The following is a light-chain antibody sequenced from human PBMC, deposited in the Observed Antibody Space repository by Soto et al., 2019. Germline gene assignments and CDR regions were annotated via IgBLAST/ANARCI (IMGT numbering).Light chain of an antibody. CDR2: KAS. J-gene: IGKJ1*01. CDR3: QHYNSYLET. CDR1: QYIGKS. Sequence: DIQITQSPSTLSAPVGDRVTITCRASQYIGKSLAWYQQKPGKAPKLLIYKASNLESEVPSRFSGSGSGTEFTFTISGLQPDDFATYYCQHYNSYLETFGQGTKVEVK. V-gene: IGKV1-5*03.